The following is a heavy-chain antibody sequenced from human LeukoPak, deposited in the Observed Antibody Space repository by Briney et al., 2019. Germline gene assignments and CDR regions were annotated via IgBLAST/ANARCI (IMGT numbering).Heavy chain of an antibody. CDR2: ISSDSSSFK. V-gene: IGHV3-21*04. D-gene: IGHD1-1*01. CDR1: GFTFSSRH. Sequence: GGSLRLSCAASGFTFSSRHFHWVRQAPGKGLEWVSSISSDSSSFKYYAHSVQGRFTISRDNARNSLYLQMNSLRAEDTAVYYCARGTYWSPLDFDYWGQGSLVTVSS. J-gene: IGHJ4*02. CDR3: ARGTYWSPLDFDY.